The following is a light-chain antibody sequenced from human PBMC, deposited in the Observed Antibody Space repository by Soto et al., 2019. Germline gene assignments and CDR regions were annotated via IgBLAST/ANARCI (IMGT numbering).Light chain of an antibody. V-gene: IGLV2-14*01. Sequence: QSALTQPASVSGSPGQSITISCTGTTSDIGGHKYVSWYQQHPDKAPKVLIFEVSNRPSGISDRFSGSKSGNTASLTISGLQAEDEADYYCTSYTRSNIYVFGPGTKVTVL. CDR3: TSYTRSNIYV. CDR1: TSDIGGHKY. J-gene: IGLJ1*01. CDR2: EVS.